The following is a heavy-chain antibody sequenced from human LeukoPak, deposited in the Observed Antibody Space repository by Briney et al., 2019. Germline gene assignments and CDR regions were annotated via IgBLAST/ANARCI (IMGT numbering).Heavy chain of an antibody. Sequence: TLSXYAIXXXRQAPGQGLEWXGRILPIFGTSNYAQKFQGRVTITTDESTGTVYMELSSLRSEDTAVYYCARGYDSSAYYPGWGQGTLVIVSS. V-gene: IGHV1-69*05. J-gene: IGHJ4*02. CDR1: TLSXYA. CDR2: ILPIFGTS. D-gene: IGHD3-22*01. CDR3: ARGYDSSAYYPG.